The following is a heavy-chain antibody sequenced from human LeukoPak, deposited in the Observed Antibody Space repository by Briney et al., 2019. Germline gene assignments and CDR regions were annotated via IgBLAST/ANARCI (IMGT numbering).Heavy chain of an antibody. CDR2: ICYSGST. V-gene: IGHV4-59*01. J-gene: IGHJ4*02. D-gene: IGHD1-1*01. Sequence: SETLSLTCTVSGGSISSYYWSWIRQPPGKGLEWIGYICYSGSTNYNPSLKSRVTISVDTSKNQFSLKLSSVTAADTAVYYCAREGVYGIIDYWGQGTLVTVSS. CDR1: GGSISSYY. CDR3: AREGVYGIIDY.